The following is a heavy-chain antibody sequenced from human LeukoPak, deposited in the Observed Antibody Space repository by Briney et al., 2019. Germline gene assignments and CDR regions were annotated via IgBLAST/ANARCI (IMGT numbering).Heavy chain of an antibody. V-gene: IGHV3-48*01. CDR3: ARETITGHRDFDY. CDR1: GFTFGSYS. Sequence: GGSLRLSCAASGFTFGSYSMNWVRQAPGKGLEWISYISSGSRTIYYADSVEGRFTVSRDNAKNSLYLQMRSLRAEDTAVYYCARETITGHRDFDYWGQGTLVTVSS. CDR2: ISSGSRTI. D-gene: IGHD1-20*01. J-gene: IGHJ4*02.